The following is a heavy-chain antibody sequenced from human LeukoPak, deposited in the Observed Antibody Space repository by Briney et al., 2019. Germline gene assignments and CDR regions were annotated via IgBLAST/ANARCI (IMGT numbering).Heavy chain of an antibody. J-gene: IGHJ6*02. V-gene: IGHV3-30*04. Sequence: GGSLRLSCAASGFTFSSYAMHWVRQAPGKGLEWVAVISYDGSNKYYADSVKGRFTISRDNSKNTLYLQMNSLRAEDTAVYYCARDRMDVWGQGTTVTVSS. CDR1: GFTFSSYA. CDR2: ISYDGSNK. CDR3: ARDRMDV.